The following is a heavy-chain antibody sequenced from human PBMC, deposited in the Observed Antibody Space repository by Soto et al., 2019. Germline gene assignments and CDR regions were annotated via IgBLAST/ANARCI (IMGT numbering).Heavy chain of an antibody. V-gene: IGHV3-30*04. CDR1: GYTFTDYG. CDR3: FGSSGC. Sequence: QVQLVESGGGVVQPGGSLRLSCAASGYTFTDYGMFWVRQAPGKGLEWLALISHDGRDINYSDSVRGRFTISTDNSKQTLFLQMNSLRPEHTAVYYWFGSSGCWGRGTLVTVSS. D-gene: IGHD3-16*01. J-gene: IGHJ4*02. CDR2: ISHDGRDI.